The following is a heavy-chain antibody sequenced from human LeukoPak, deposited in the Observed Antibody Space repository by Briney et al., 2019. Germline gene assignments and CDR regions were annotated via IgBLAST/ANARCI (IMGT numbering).Heavy chain of an antibody. CDR1: GFTFSSYA. CDR3: ARDALTGYYSPGYYFDH. D-gene: IGHD3-9*01. Sequence: GGSLRLSCAASGFTFSSYAMSWVRQAPGKGLEWVSAISGSGGSTYYADSVKGRFTISRDNSENTLYLQMNSLRTEDTAMYYCARDALTGYYSPGYYFDHWGQGTLVTVSS. J-gene: IGHJ4*02. V-gene: IGHV3-23*01. CDR2: ISGSGGST.